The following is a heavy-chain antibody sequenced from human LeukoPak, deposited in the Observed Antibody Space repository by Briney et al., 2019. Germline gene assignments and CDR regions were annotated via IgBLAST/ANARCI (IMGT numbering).Heavy chain of an antibody. V-gene: IGHV1-2*02. CDR3: ADECADYYDSSGSVGY. J-gene: IGHJ4*02. Sequence: ASVKVSCKASGYTFISYYMHWGRQAPAQGLEWMGCSNPNSGGTNYAKKFQGRVTMTRDTSISTAYMQLSRLRSDDAAVSYCADECADYYDSSGSVGYWGQGTLVTVSS. CDR2: SNPNSGGT. CDR1: GYTFISYY. D-gene: IGHD3-22*01.